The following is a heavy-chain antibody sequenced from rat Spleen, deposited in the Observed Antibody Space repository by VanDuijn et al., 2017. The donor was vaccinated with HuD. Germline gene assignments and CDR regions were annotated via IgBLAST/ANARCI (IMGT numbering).Heavy chain of an antibody. CDR2: ISPSGGST. Sequence: EVQLVESGGGLVQPGRSLKISCTASGFIFRTYDMAWVRQAPTKGLEWVASISPSGGSTYYRDSVKGRFTISRDNVKSTLYLQMDSLRSEDTATYYCARHFSPADYYSSFPDLYWGQGTLVTVSS. V-gene: IGHV5-25*01. J-gene: IGHJ3*01. D-gene: IGHD1-2*01. CDR1: GFIFRTYD. CDR3: ARHFSPADYYSSFPDLY.